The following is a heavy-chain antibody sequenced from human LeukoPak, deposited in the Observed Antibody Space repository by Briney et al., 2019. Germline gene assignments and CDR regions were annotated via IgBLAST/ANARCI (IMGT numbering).Heavy chain of an antibody. D-gene: IGHD1-1*01. CDR1: GGSISSGGYY. V-gene: IGHV4-30-2*01. CDR3: ARGERNGPDY. J-gene: IGHJ4*02. CDR2: IYHSGST. Sequence: PSETLSLTCNVSGGSISSGGYYWSWIRQPPGKGLEWIGYIYHSGSTNYNPSLKSRVTISVDKSKNQFSLKLSSVTAADTALYYCARGERNGPDYWGQGTLVTVSS.